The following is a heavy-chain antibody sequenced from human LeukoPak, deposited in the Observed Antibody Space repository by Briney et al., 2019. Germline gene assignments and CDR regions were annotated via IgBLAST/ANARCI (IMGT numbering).Heavy chain of an antibody. CDR1: GFNFNIAW. Sequence: GGSLRLSCEASGFNFNIAWMTWVRKAPGKGLEWVGRIKSKGGGGTTDYAAPVQGRITISRDDSKNTLYLQMNSLRAEDTAVYYCARVRYSSSWYDVNWYFDLWGRGTLVTVSS. V-gene: IGHV3-15*01. D-gene: IGHD6-13*01. CDR2: IKSKGGGGTT. CDR3: ARVRYSSSWYDVNWYFDL. J-gene: IGHJ2*01.